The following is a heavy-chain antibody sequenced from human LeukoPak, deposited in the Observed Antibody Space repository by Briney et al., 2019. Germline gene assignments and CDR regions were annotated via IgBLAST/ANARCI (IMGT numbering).Heavy chain of an antibody. D-gene: IGHD3-3*01. CDR2: IGGLGSST. CDR3: ARDPGVVAFHYFDF. J-gene: IGHJ4*02. CDR1: GFTFSSHA. V-gene: IGHV3-23*01. Sequence: PGGSLRLSCAASGFTFSSHAMAWVRQAPGNGLEWVSAIGGLGSSTYYGDSVKGRFTISRDNSKNTVYLQMDSLRVEDTAVYYCARDPGVVAFHYFDFWGQGTLVTVSS.